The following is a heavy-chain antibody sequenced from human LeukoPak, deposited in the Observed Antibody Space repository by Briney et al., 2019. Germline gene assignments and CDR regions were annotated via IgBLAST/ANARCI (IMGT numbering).Heavy chain of an antibody. CDR3: AGTTLGYYYYGMDV. Sequence: GASVKVSCKASGYTFTGYYMHWVRQAPGQGLEWMGWINPNSGGTNYAQKFQGRVTMTRDTSISTAYMELSRLRSDDMAVYYCAGTTLGYYYYGMDVWGQGTTVTVSS. V-gene: IGHV1-2*02. CDR1: GYTFTGYY. J-gene: IGHJ6*02. CDR2: INPNSGGT. D-gene: IGHD3-16*01.